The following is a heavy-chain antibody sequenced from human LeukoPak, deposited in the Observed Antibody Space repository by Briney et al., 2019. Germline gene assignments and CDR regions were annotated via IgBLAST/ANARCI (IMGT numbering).Heavy chain of an antibody. D-gene: IGHD3-10*01. J-gene: IGHJ6*02. CDR3: AKGLWFGELLTHGMDV. CDR2: ISGSGGST. CDR1: GFTFSSYA. V-gene: IGHV3-23*01. Sequence: GSLRLSCAASGFTFSSYAMSWVRQAPGKGLEWVSAISGSGGSTYYADSVKGRFTISRDNSKNTLYLQMNSLRAEDTAVYYCAKGLWFGELLTHGMDVWGQGTTVTVSS.